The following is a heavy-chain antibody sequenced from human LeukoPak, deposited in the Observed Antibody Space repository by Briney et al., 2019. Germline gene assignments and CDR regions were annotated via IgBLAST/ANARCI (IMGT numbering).Heavy chain of an antibody. CDR2: IYYSGST. J-gene: IGHJ4*02. Sequence: PSETLSLTCTVSGGSTSSSSYYWGWIRQPPGKGLEWIGSIYYSGSTYYNPSLKSRVTISVDTSKNQFSLKLSSVTAADTAVYYCARVNLDGSGSFDYWGQGTLVTVSS. CDR1: GGSTSSSSYY. CDR3: ARVNLDGSGSFDY. D-gene: IGHD3-10*01. V-gene: IGHV4-39*07.